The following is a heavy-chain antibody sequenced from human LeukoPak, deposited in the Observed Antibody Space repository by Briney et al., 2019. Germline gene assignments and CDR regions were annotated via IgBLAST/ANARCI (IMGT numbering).Heavy chain of an antibody. CDR1: GGSISSSSYY. CDR2: IYYSGST. CDR3: ARAGGYCSGGSCYHFDY. J-gene: IGHJ4*02. V-gene: IGHV4-39*01. D-gene: IGHD2-15*01. Sequence: KPSETLSLTCTVSGGSISSSSYYWGWIRQPPGKGLEWIGSIYYSGSTYYNPSLKSRVTISVDTSKNQFSLKLSSVTAADTAVYYCARAGGYCSGGSCYHFDYWGQGTLVTVSS.